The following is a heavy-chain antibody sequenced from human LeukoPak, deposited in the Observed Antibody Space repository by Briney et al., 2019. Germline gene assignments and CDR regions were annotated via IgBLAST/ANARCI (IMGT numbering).Heavy chain of an antibody. Sequence: GGSLRLSCVASGFTFSSYWMHWVRQAPGKGLVWVSRITSDDSSTYYADSVKGRFTISRDNSKNTLYLQMNSLRAEDTAVYYCAVATTETYYFDYWGQGTLVTVSS. CDR3: AVATTETYYFDY. CDR1: GFTFSSYW. V-gene: IGHV3-74*01. CDR2: ITSDDSST. J-gene: IGHJ4*02. D-gene: IGHD1-26*01.